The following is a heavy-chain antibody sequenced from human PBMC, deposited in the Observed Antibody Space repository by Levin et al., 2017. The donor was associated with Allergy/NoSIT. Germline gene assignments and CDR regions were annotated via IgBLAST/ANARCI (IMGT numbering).Heavy chain of an antibody. Sequence: SQTLSLPCAVSGGSISTANWWSWIRQPPGQGLEWIGEIYRSGDTNHNPSLRSRVTMSVDKSKNHFSLKLSSVTAAHTAVYYCATVEGLFCSGVSCSYSFHYWGQGALVTVSS. CDR2: IYRSGDT. CDR1: GGSISTANW. CDR3: ATVEGLFCSGVSCSYSFHY. J-gene: IGHJ4*02. V-gene: IGHV4-4*02. D-gene: IGHD3-9*01.